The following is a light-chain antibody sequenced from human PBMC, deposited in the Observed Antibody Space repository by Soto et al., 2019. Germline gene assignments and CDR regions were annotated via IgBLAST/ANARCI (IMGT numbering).Light chain of an antibody. CDR1: QSVSSSY. Sequence: EIVLTQSPGTLSLSPGERATLSCRAIQSVSSSYLAWYQQKPGQPPRLLMYGASTRATGIPARFSGSGSGTEFALTISNLQSEDFAVYYCQQYNNWAPYTFGQGTKVDI. V-gene: IGKV3-15*01. CDR2: GAS. CDR3: QQYNNWAPYT. J-gene: IGKJ2*01.